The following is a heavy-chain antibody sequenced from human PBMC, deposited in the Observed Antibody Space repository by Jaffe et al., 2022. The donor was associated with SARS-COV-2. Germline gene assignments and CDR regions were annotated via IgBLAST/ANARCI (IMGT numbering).Heavy chain of an antibody. J-gene: IGHJ5*02. D-gene: IGHD5-12*01. V-gene: IGHV3-30-3*01. CDR3: ARELKGGYSWFDP. CDR1: GFTFSSYA. Sequence: QVQLVESGGGVVQPGRSLRLSCAASGFTFSSYAMHWVRQAPGKGLEWVAVISYDGSNKYYADSVKGRFTISRDNSKNTLYLQMNSLRAEDTAVYYCARELKGGYSWFDPWGQGTLVTVSS. CDR2: ISYDGSNK.